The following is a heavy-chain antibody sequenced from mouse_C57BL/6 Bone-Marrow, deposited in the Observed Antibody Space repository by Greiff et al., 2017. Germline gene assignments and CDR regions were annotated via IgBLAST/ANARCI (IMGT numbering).Heavy chain of an antibody. Sequence: QVQLQQPGAELVKPGASVKMSCKASGYTFTSYWITWVKQRPGQGLEWIGDIYPGSGNTNYNEKFKSKATLTVDTSSSTAYMLLSSLTCEDSAVYYGARPCTSNSWYFDVWGKGTTVTVSS. CDR1: GYTFTSYW. CDR3: ARPCTSNSWYFDV. V-gene: IGHV1-55*01. J-gene: IGHJ1*03. CDR2: IYPGSGNT. D-gene: IGHD2-5*01.